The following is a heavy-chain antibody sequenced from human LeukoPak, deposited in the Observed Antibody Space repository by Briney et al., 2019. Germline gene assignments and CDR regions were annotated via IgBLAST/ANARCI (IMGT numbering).Heavy chain of an antibody. V-gene: IGHV4-4*02. CDR1: GGSISNSNW. J-gene: IGHJ5*02. CDR2: IYHSGST. Sequence: PSGTLSLTCAVSGGSISNSNWWSWVRQPPGKGLEWIGEIYHSGSTNYNPSLKSRVIISIDKSKNQFSLKLSSVTAADTAVYYCARDNSPDILTGYSRGWFDPWGQGTLVTVSS. D-gene: IGHD3-9*01. CDR3: ARDNSPDILTGYSRGWFDP.